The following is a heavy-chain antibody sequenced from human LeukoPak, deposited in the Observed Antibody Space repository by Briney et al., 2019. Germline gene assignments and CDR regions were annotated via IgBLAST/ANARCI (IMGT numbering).Heavy chain of an antibody. Sequence: GGSLRLSCAASGFTFGNYGMHWVRQAPGKGLEWVAFIRYDGSEKYYADSVKGRFTISRDNAKNSLYLQMNSLRAEDMALYYCVKAGYSSSWLDYWGQGTLVTVSS. CDR3: VKAGYSSSWLDY. J-gene: IGHJ4*02. D-gene: IGHD6-13*01. V-gene: IGHV3-30*02. CDR2: IRYDGSEK. CDR1: GFTFGNYG.